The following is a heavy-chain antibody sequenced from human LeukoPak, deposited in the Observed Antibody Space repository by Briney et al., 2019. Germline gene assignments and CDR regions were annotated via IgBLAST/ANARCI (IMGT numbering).Heavy chain of an antibody. CDR1: GGSINTRDYY. V-gene: IGHV4-31*03. CDR3: AKADRGFDS. Sequence: SETLSLTCTVSGGSINTRDYYWSWIRQRPGKGLEWIGYIYYTGNSYYNPSLESRSTISVDTSKNQFSLKLNSVTAADTAVYYCAKADRGFDSWGQGTLVIVYS. J-gene: IGHJ5*01. CDR2: IYYTGNS.